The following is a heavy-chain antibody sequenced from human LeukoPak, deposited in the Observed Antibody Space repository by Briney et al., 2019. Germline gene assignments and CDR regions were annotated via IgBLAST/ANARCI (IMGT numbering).Heavy chain of an antibody. J-gene: IGHJ5*02. Sequence: ASVKVSCKASGYTFTSYGISWVRQAPGQGLEWMGWISAYNGNTNYAQKLQGRVTMTTDTSTSTAYMELRSLRSDDTAVYYCARDIPYYYDSSYNWFDPWGQGTLVTASS. V-gene: IGHV1-18*01. CDR1: GYTFTSYG. CDR2: ISAYNGNT. CDR3: ARDIPYYYDSSYNWFDP. D-gene: IGHD3-22*01.